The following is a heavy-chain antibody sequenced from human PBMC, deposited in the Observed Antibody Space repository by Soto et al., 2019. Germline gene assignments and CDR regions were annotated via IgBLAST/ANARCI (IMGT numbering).Heavy chain of an antibody. CDR1: GYTFTSYG. CDR3: ARMATFGSLNWFDP. CDR2: ISASNGNT. D-gene: IGHD3-16*01. Sequence: ASVKVSCKASGYTFTSYGFSWVRQAPGQGLEWMGWISASNGNTNYAQKLQGRVTMTTDTSTGTAYMELSSLRSDDTAIYYCARMATFGSLNWFDPWGQGTLVTVSS. V-gene: IGHV1-18*01. J-gene: IGHJ5*02.